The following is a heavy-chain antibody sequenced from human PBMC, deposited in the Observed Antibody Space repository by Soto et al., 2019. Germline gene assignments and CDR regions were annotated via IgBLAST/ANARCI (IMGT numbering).Heavy chain of an antibody. CDR3: AKDPKCCTIGSHFLDNWFDP. CDR2: ISYDGSHQ. V-gene: IGHV3-30*18. CDR1: GFTFSNYG. D-gene: IGHD2-8*01. J-gene: IGHJ5*02. Sequence: PGGSLSLSCAASGFTFSNYGMHWVRQTPGKGLEWVAVISYDGSHQFYPDSEKGRFTISSDNSKHTLYLQMNSLTTEDTAMYYCAKDPKCCTIGSHFLDNWFDPWGQGTLVTVSS.